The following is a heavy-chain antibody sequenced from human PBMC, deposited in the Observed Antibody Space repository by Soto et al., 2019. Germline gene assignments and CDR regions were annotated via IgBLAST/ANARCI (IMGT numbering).Heavy chain of an antibody. CDR2: INHSGST. D-gene: IGHD3-22*01. CDR1: VWSFSGYY. CDR3: ARLSDMIVGDFDI. J-gene: IGHJ3*02. V-gene: IGHV4-34*01. Sequence: PSATXSLTCSVDVWSFSGYYFILIRHPPGKGLEWIGEINHSGSTNYNPSLKSRVTISVDTSKNQFSLKLSSVTAADTAVYYCARLSDMIVGDFDIWGQGTMV.